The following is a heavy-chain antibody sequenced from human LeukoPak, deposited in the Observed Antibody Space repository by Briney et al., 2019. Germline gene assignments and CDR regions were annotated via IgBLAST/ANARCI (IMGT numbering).Heavy chain of an antibody. V-gene: IGHV3-23*01. CDR1: GFTFSSYA. CDR2: ISGSGGST. J-gene: IGHJ6*03. CDR3: AKVKGYYYYYMDV. Sequence: PGGSLRLSCAASGFTFSSYAMSWVRQAPGKGLEWVSAISGSGGSTYYADSVKGRFTVSRDNSKNTLYLQMNSLRAEDTAVYYCAKVKGYYYYYMDVWGKGTTVTVSS.